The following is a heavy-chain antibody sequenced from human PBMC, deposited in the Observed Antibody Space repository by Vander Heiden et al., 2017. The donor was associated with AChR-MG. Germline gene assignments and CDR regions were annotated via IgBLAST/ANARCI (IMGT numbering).Heavy chain of an antibody. CDR3: AKSGYSSESLDY. J-gene: IGHJ4*02. V-gene: IGHV3-23*01. Sequence: EVQLLESGGGSVQPGGSLRLSCAASGFTFSSYAMSWVRQAPGKGLEWVSAISGSGGSTYYADSVKGRFTISRDNSKNTLYLQMNSLRAEDTAVYYCAKSGYSSESLDYWGQGTLVTVSS. CDR1: GFTFSSYA. CDR2: ISGSGGST. D-gene: IGHD6-19*01.